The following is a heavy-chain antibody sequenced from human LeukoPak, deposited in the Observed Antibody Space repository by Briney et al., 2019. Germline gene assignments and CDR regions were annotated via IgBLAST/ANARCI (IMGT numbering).Heavy chain of an antibody. Sequence: SETLSLTCTVSGGSISSYYWSWIRQPPGKGLEWIGYIYYSGSTNYNPSLKSRVTTSVDTSKNQFSLKLSSVTAADTAVYYCAGEMATAVDYYYYGMDVWGQGTTVTVSS. CDR2: IYYSGST. D-gene: IGHD5-24*01. CDR1: GGSISSYY. CDR3: AGEMATAVDYYYYGMDV. J-gene: IGHJ6*02. V-gene: IGHV4-59*12.